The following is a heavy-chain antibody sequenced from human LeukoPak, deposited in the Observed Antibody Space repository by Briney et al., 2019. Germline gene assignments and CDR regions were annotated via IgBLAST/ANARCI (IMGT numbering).Heavy chain of an antibody. CDR3: AREGLMVYAIRPNGWFDH. CDR2: ISAYNGNT. Sequence: ASVKVSCKASGYTFTSYGISWVRPAPGQGLEWMGWISAYNGNTNYAQKLQGRVTMTTDTSTSTAYMELRSLRSDDTAVYYCAREGLMVYAIRPNGWFDHWGQGTLVTVSS. D-gene: IGHD2-8*01. J-gene: IGHJ5*02. V-gene: IGHV1-18*01. CDR1: GYTFTSYG.